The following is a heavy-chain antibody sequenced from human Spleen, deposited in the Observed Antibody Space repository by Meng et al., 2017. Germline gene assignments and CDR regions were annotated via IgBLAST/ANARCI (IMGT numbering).Heavy chain of an antibody. CDR2: INHSGST. D-gene: IGHD4-23*01. V-gene: IGHV4-34*02. CDR1: GGSFSGYY. J-gene: IGHJ4*02. Sequence: LQQWCVGLLQPSAAPSLTWPVYGGSFSGYYWSWIRQPPGKGLEWIGEINHSGSTNYNPSLKSRVTLSVDTSKNQFSLKLSSVTAADTAVYYCARLIFDYGGNSGGGTFDYWGQGTLVTVSS. CDR3: ARLIFDYGGNSGGGTFDY.